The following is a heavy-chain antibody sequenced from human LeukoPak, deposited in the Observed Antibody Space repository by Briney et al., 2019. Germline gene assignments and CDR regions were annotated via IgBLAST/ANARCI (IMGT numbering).Heavy chain of an antibody. V-gene: IGHV1-2*02. D-gene: IGHD1-26*01. CDR3: ARVRSVDQSQVDH. CDR2: INPNIGDT. CDR1: RHTFTRYS. Sequence: ASVKVSCKASRHTFTRYSLYWVRQAPGHGLEWMGWINPNIGDTNYAQKSQGGVTLTSDTSISIAYMELSRLKSDDTAVYHCARVRSVDQSQVDHWGQGTLVTVSS. J-gene: IGHJ4*02.